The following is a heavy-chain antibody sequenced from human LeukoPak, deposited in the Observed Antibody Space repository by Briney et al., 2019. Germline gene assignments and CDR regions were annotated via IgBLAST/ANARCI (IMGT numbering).Heavy chain of an antibody. J-gene: IGHJ4*02. D-gene: IGHD3-10*01. CDR2: ISYDGTNK. Sequence: GGSLRLSCAASGFTFSSYAMHWVRQAPGKGLEWVAVISYDGTNKYYADSVKGRFTISRDNSKNTLYLQMNSLRAEDTAVYYCARDSLGDPTCYFDYWGQGTLVTVSS. CDR3: ARDSLGDPTCYFDY. V-gene: IGHV3-30*04. CDR1: GFTFSSYA.